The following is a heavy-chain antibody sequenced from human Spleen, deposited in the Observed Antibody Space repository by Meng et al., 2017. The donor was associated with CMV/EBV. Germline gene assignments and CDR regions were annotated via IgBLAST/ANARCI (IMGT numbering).Heavy chain of an antibody. V-gene: IGHV1-2*06. D-gene: IGHD7-27*01. CDR2: INPNTGDT. Sequence: KSSGYTFTDYYIHWVRQAPGKGLEWRGRINPNTGDTNYAPKFQGRVTMTRDTSIRTAYMELRRLRSDDTAVYYCARSRTGVFGYFDLWGRGTLVTVSS. CDR3: ARSRTGVFGYFDL. CDR1: GYTFTDYY. J-gene: IGHJ2*01.